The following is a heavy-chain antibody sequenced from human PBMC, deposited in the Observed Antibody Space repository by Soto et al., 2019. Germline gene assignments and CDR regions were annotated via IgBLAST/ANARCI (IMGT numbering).Heavy chain of an antibody. CDR3: ARGRLTLQDPAAMLEVVYYYYMDV. D-gene: IGHD2-2*01. V-gene: IGHV4-59*01. Sequence: SETLSLTCTVSGGSISSYYWSWIRQPPGKGLEWIGYIYYSGSTNYNPSLKSRVTISVDTSKNQFSLKLSSVTAADTAVYYCARGRLTLQDPAAMLEVVYYYYMDVWGKGTTVTVSS. CDR1: GGSISSYY. CDR2: IYYSGST. J-gene: IGHJ6*03.